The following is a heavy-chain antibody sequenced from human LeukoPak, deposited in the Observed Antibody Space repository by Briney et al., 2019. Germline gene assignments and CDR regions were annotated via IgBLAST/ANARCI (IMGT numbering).Heavy chain of an antibody. CDR1: GFTFNTYS. CDR2: ISDNSNYI. D-gene: IGHD2-2*01. J-gene: IGHJ4*02. CDR3: ANHFDCGRTSCPPFDS. Sequence: GGSLRLSCAASGFTFNTYSMNWVRQAPGKGLEWVSSISDNSNYIYYSDSVEGRFTISRDNAKNSLYLQMNSLRVEDTAVYYCANHFDCGRTSCPPFDSWGQGTLVTVSS. V-gene: IGHV3-21*01.